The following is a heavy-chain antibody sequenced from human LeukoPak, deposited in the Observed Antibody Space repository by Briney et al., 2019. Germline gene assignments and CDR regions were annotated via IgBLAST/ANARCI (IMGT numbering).Heavy chain of an antibody. V-gene: IGHV3-23*01. J-gene: IGHJ4*02. Sequence: GGFLRLSCAASGFTVSANYMTWVRQAPGKGLEWVSSISVNGGTTYYADSVKGRSTISRDSSKNTLYLQMNSLRAEDTAVYYCVKGGGNVRRYFEYWGQGTLVTVSS. CDR2: ISVNGGTT. D-gene: IGHD4-23*01. CDR3: VKGGGNVRRYFEY. CDR1: GFTVSANY.